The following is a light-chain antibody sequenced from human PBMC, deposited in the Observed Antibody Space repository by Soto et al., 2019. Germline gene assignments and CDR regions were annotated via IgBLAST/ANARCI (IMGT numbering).Light chain of an antibody. Sequence: ESVMTQSPLSLPVTPGEPASISCRSSQSLLHSDGYNYLAWYLQKPGHSPQLLIDLASSRASGVPDRFSCSGSGTDFTLKISRVEAEDVGVYYCMQALQTPTFGGGTKVDIK. V-gene: IGKV2-28*01. CDR2: LAS. J-gene: IGKJ4*01. CDR3: MQALQTPT. CDR1: QSLLHSDGYNY.